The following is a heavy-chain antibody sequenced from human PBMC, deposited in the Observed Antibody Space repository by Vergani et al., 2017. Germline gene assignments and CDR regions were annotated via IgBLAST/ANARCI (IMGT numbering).Heavy chain of an antibody. CDR1: GYDFTNYG. CDR2: ISAYNGNT. J-gene: IGHJ1*01. Sequence: QVQLVQSGPEVKKPGASVKVSCKASGYDFTNYGLGWVRQAPGQGLEWMGWISAYNGNTKYAHKFQGRVSVTTDTSTTTVYMELRRLTSDDTAVYYCARGQSGSYYRYFEHWGQGTLVIVSS. CDR3: ARGQSGSYYRYFEH. V-gene: IGHV1-18*01. D-gene: IGHD3-10*01.